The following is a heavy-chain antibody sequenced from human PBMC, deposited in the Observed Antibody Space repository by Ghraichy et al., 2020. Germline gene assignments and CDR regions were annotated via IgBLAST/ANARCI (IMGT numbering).Heavy chain of an antibody. CDR2: IYPGDSDT. D-gene: IGHD6-13*01. CDR1: GYSFTSYW. V-gene: IGHV5-51*01. Sequence: GGSLRLSCKGSGYSFTSYWIGWVRQMPGKGLEWMGIIYPGDSDTRYSPSFQGQVTISADKSISTAYLQWSSLKASDTAMYYCARANKAGYSSSWYVYYYYGMDVWGQGTTVTVSS. J-gene: IGHJ6*02. CDR3: ARANKAGYSSSWYVYYYYGMDV.